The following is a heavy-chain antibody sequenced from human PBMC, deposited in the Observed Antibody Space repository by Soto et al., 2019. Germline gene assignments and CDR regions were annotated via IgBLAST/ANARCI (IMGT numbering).Heavy chain of an antibody. V-gene: IGHV3-23*01. CDR3: AKKGLGSLKTYCSGSGCHYAFDI. CDR1: GFTFINYA. Sequence: EVQLLESGGGLVQPGGSLRLSCAASGFTFINYAMSWVRQAPGKGLEWVSTISGGGDGTYYADSVKGHFTISRDNSKNTVYLQMNSLRAEDTAIYYCAKKGLGSLKTYCSGSGCHYAFDIWGQGQMVTVSS. D-gene: IGHD2-15*01. CDR2: ISGGGDGT. J-gene: IGHJ3*02.